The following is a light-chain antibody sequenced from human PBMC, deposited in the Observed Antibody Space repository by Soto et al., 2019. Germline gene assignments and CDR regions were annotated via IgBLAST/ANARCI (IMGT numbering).Light chain of an antibody. Sequence: QSALTQPASVSGSPGQSITISCTGTSSDVGGYNYVSWYQQHPGKAPKLMIFEVSNRPSGVSNRFSGSKSGNTASLTISGLQAEDGADYYCSSYTSRSTRVFGGGTKPTVL. CDR3: SSYTSRSTRV. V-gene: IGLV2-14*01. J-gene: IGLJ3*02. CDR1: SSDVGGYNY. CDR2: EVS.